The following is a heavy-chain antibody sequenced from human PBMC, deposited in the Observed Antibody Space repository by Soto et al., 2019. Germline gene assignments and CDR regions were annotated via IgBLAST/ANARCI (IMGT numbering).Heavy chain of an antibody. CDR1: GGTFSSYA. CDR3: ARGQSYSSGWNDAFDI. V-gene: IGHV1-69*13. CDR2: IIPIFGTA. Sequence: ASVKVSCKASGGTFSSYAISWVRQAPGQGLEWMGGIIPIFGTANYAQKFQGRVTITADESTSTAYMELSSLRSEDTAVYYCARGQSYSSGWNDAFDIWGQGTMVTVSS. D-gene: IGHD6-19*01. J-gene: IGHJ3*02.